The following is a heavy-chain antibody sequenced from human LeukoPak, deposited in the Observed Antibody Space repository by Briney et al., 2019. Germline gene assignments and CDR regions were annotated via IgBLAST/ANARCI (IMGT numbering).Heavy chain of an antibody. D-gene: IGHD5-18*01. J-gene: IGHJ4*02. Sequence: SVKVSCKASGGTFSSYVINWVRQAPGQGLEWMGGIIPIFGTANYAQKFQGRVTITTDESTSTAYMALSSLRSEDTAVYYCARGTGDTAINAGTVPLDYWGQGTLVTVSS. CDR1: GGTFSSYV. CDR3: ARGTGDTAINAGTVPLDY. CDR2: IIPIFGTA. V-gene: IGHV1-69*05.